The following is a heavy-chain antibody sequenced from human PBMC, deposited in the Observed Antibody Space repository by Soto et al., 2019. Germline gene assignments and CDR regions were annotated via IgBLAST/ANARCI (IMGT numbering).Heavy chain of an antibody. CDR1: GFTFSSCA. J-gene: IGHJ6*02. CDR2: IIDSGAST. CDR3: AKGRGYYCYYGVDV. V-gene: IGHV3-23*01. Sequence: EVQLLESGGGLVQPGGSLRLSCAASGFTFSSCAMGWVRQAPGKGLEWVSDIIDSGASTYYGDSVKGRFTIARDNSNSTLYLQMNSRRHEDTALYYCAKGRGYYCYYGVDVWGQGTTVTVSS.